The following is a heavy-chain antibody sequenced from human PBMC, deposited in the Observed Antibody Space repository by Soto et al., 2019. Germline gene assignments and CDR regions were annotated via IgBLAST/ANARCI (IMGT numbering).Heavy chain of an antibody. Sequence: QITLKESGPTLVKPTQTLTLTCTFSGFSLTTGGVAVGWIRQPPGKALEWLALIYWDDDKRHRPSVKRRLSITKDTSKNQVVLTMTILTPVDTATYYWAHSDCRCADCYSRWYFGLLGRGTL. D-gene: IGHD2-15*01. CDR1: GFSLTTGGVA. J-gene: IGHJ2*01. V-gene: IGHV2-5*02. CDR2: IYWDDDK. CDR3: AHSDCRCADCYSRWYFGL.